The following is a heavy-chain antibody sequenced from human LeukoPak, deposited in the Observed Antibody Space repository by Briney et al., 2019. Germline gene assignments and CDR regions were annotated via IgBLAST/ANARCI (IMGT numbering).Heavy chain of an antibody. Sequence: GGSLRLSCAASGFTFSIYAMSWVLQAPGKGLEWVSTISDSGGSTYYADSVKGRFTISRDNSKKTLYLQMNSLRAEDTAVYYCAKDYSGSYYNFDYWGQGTLVTVSS. D-gene: IGHD1-26*01. CDR3: AKDYSGSYYNFDY. CDR1: GFTFSIYA. V-gene: IGHV3-23*01. J-gene: IGHJ4*02. CDR2: ISDSGGST.